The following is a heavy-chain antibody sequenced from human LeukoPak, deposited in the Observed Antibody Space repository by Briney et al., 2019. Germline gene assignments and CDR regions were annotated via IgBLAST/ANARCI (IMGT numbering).Heavy chain of an antibody. V-gene: IGHV3-48*03. CDR3: TREGVGYCSGGSCYYNPYYYYGMDV. D-gene: IGHD2-15*01. J-gene: IGHJ6*02. CDR1: GFTFSSYE. Sequence: PGGSLRLSCAASGFTFSSYEMNWVRQAPGKGLEWVSYISSSGSTIYYADSVKGRFTISSDNAKNSLYLQMNSLRAEDTAVYYCTREGVGYCSGGSCYYNPYYYYGMDVWGQGTTVTVSS. CDR2: ISSSGSTI.